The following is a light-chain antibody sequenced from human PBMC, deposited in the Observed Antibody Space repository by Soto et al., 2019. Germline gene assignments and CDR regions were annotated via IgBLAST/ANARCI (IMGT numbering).Light chain of an antibody. J-gene: IGKJ5*01. V-gene: IGKV1-5*01. CDR2: NAS. CDR3: QQYYSYPRT. Sequence: DIQMTPSPSTLSASVGDRVTITCRASQSISYYLAWYQKKPGKAPKVLIWNASSLQRGVPSRFSGSGSGTDFTLTISCLQSEDFATYYCQQYYSYPRTFGQGTRLEI. CDR1: QSISYY.